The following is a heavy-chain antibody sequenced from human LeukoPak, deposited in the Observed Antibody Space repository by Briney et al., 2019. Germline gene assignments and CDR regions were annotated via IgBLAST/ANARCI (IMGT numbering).Heavy chain of an antibody. CDR1: GFSFTNAW. V-gene: IGHV3-15*05. Sequence: GGSLRLSCAASGFSFTNAWMTWVRQAPGKGLEWVGRIRSKADGETTDYAAPVKGRCTMSRDDSKATLYLQMNYVNTDDTAVYYCTTDLAITMIRGVIVYWGKGTLVTVSS. CDR2: IRSKADGETT. D-gene: IGHD3-10*01. CDR3: TTDLAITMIRGVIVY. J-gene: IGHJ4*02.